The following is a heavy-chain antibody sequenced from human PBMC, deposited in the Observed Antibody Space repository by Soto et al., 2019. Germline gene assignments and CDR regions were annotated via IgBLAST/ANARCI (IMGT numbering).Heavy chain of an antibody. CDR2: INDYGTTI. J-gene: IGHJ4*02. Sequence: GSLRLSCAASGFNLGSYWTHWVRQAPGKGLVWVSRINDYGTTINYAESVEGRFTISRDDAKSEVYLQMNNLRAEDTAVYYCARGGLEPFDYWGQGALVTVSS. CDR3: ARGGLEPFDY. D-gene: IGHD1-1*01. V-gene: IGHV3-74*01. CDR1: GFNLGSYW.